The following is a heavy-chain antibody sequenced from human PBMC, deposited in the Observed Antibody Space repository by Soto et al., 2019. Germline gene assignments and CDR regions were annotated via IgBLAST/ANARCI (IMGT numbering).Heavy chain of an antibody. V-gene: IGHV4-31*03. CDR3: ASSLADYYDSSGAFDY. CDR1: GGSISSGGYY. Sequence: TLSLTCTVSGGSISSGGYYWIWIRHHPGKGLEWIGYIYYSGSTYYNPSLKSRVTISVDTSKNQFSLKLSSVTAADTAVYYCASSLADYYDSSGAFDYWGQGTLVTVSS. D-gene: IGHD3-22*01. CDR2: IYYSGST. J-gene: IGHJ4*02.